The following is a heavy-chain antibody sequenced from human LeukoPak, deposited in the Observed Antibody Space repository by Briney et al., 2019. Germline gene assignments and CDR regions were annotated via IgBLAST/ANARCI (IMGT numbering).Heavy chain of an antibody. Sequence: PGGSLRLSCAASGFTFSSYDMHWVRQATGKGLEWVSAIGTAGDTYYPGSVKGRFTISRENAKNSLYLQMNSLRAGDTAVYYCARDGYGDYGFDYWGQGTLVTVSS. CDR3: ARDGYGDYGFDY. V-gene: IGHV3-13*04. CDR2: IGTAGDT. CDR1: GFTFSSYD. D-gene: IGHD4-17*01. J-gene: IGHJ4*02.